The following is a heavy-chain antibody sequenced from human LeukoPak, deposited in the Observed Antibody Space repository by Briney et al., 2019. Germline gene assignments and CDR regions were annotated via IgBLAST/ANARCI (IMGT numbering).Heavy chain of an antibody. V-gene: IGHV1-2*02. CDR3: ARTPTPGYDYYYYMDV. CDR2: INPNSGGT. D-gene: IGHD3-16*01. CDR1: GYTFTDYY. Sequence: GASVKVSCKASGYTFTDYYMHWVRQAPGQGLEWMGWINPNSGGTNFAQNFQGRVTMTRDTSIITAYMELSSLRSDDTAVYYCARTPTPGYDYYYYMDVWGKGTTVTVSS. J-gene: IGHJ6*03.